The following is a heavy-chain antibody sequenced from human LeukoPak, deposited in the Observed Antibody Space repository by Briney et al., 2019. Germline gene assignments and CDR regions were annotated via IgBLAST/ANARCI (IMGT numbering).Heavy chain of an antibody. D-gene: IGHD6-19*01. Sequence: GRSLRLSCAASGLTFSSYGMHWVRQAPGKGLEWVAVIWYDGSNKYYADSVKGRFTISRDNSKNTLYLQMNSLRAEDTAVYYCARLYSSGFYFDYWGQGTLVTVSS. CDR1: GLTFSSYG. J-gene: IGHJ4*02. CDR2: IWYDGSNK. CDR3: ARLYSSGFYFDY. V-gene: IGHV3-33*01.